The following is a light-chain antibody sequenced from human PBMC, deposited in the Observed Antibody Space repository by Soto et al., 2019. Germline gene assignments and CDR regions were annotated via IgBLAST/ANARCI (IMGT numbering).Light chain of an antibody. J-gene: IGKJ5*01. V-gene: IGKV1-27*01. CDR3: QKYNSAPCT. CDR2: AAS. Sequence: DIQMTQSPSSRSASVGDRVTITSRASQGISNYLAWYQQKPGKVPKLLIYAASTLQSGVPSRFSGSGSGTDFTLTISSLQPEDVATYYCQKYNSAPCTFGQGTRLEIK. CDR1: QGISNY.